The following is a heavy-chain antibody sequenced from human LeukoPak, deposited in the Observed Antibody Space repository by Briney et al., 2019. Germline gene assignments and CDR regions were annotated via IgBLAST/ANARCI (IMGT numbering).Heavy chain of an antibody. CDR1: GGSISSDDYH. D-gene: IGHD2-21*02. CDR3: ARDLRVVVTAIFDF. J-gene: IGHJ4*02. CDR2: IYTSGST. Sequence: SETLSLTCTVSGGSISSDDYHWSWIRQPAGKGLEWIGRIYTSGSTNYNPSLKSRITISVDTSKNQFSLKLSSVTAADTAVYYCARDLRVVVTAIFDFWGQGTLVTVSS. V-gene: IGHV4-61*02.